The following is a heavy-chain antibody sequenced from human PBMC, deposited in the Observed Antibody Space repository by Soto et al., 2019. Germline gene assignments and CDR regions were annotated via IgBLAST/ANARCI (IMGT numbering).Heavy chain of an antibody. V-gene: IGHV4-59*01. D-gene: IGHD3-9*01. CDR2: IYYSGST. CDR3: ARDRYDILTGYSTVYYYYYGMDV. CDR1: GGSIISYY. J-gene: IGHJ6*02. Sequence: SETLSLTCTVSGGSIISYYWIWIRQPPGKGLEWIEYIYYSGSTNYNPSLKSRVTISVDTSKNQFSLKLSSVTAADTAVYYCARDRYDILTGYSTVYYYYYGMDVWGQGTTVTVSS.